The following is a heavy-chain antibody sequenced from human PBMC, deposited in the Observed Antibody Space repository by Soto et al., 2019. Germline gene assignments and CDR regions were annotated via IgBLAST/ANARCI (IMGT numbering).Heavy chain of an antibody. J-gene: IGHJ4*02. D-gene: IGHD3-22*01. CDR1: GGSISSGGYY. V-gene: IGHV4-31*03. Sequence: PSETLSLTCTVSGGSISSGGYYWSWIRQHPGKGLEWIGYIYYSGSTYYNPSLKSRVTISVDTSKNQFSLKLGSVTAADTAVYYCARAVGYYDSSGYFHFDYWGQGTLVTVSS. CDR2: IYYSGST. CDR3: ARAVGYYDSSGYFHFDY.